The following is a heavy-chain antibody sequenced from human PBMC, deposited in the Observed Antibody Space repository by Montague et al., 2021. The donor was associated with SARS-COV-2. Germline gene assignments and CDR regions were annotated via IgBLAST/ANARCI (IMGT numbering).Heavy chain of an antibody. V-gene: IGHV4-39*07. CDR2: IYYSGST. CDR3: ARVERQQLVQLSGMDV. Sequence: SETLSLTCTVSDGSISSSSYYWGWIRQPPGKGLEWIGSIYYSGSTYYXPSLKSRVTISVDTSKNQFSLKLSSVTAADTAVYYRARVERQQLVQLSGMDVWGQGTTVTVSS. J-gene: IGHJ6*02. D-gene: IGHD6-13*01. CDR1: DGSISSSSYY.